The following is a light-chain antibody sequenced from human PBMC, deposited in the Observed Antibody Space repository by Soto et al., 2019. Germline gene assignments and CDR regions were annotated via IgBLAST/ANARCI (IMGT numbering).Light chain of an antibody. CDR3: QQYNSFSVT. V-gene: IGKV1-5*01. J-gene: IGKJ4*01. CDR2: DAS. CDR1: QYISNW. Sequence: DIQMTQSPSALSASVGDRVIITCRASQYISNWVAWYQQKPGKAPKLLIYDASTLESGVPSRFTGSSSGTEFTLTISSLQPDDFATYYCQQYNSFSVTFGGGTKVEIK.